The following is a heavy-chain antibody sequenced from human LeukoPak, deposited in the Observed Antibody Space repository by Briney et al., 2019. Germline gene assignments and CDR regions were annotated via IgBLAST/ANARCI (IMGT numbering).Heavy chain of an antibody. CDR1: GYSFTSYW. CDR3: ARSSRIVVVPAAMGSNWFDP. J-gene: IGHJ5*02. CDR2: IYPGDSDT. Sequence: GESLKISCKGSGYSFTSYWIGWVRPMPGKGLEWMGIIYPGDSDTRYSPSFQGQVTISADKSISTAYLQWSSLKASDTAMYYCARSSRIVVVPAAMGSNWFDPWGQGTLVTVSS. V-gene: IGHV5-51*01. D-gene: IGHD2-2*01.